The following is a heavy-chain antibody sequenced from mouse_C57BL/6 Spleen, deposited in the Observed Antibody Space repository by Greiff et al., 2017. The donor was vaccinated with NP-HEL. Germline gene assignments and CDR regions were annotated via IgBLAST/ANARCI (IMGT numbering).Heavy chain of an antibody. D-gene: IGHD2-2*01. CDR2: ISSGGSYT. CDR3: ARGYDGYYAMDY. Sequence: EVKLVESGGDLVKPGGSLKLSCAASGFTFSSYGMSWVRQTPDKRLEWVATISSGGSYTYYPDSVKGRFTISRDNAKNTLYLQMSSLKSEDTAMYYCARGYDGYYAMDYWGQGTSVTVSS. J-gene: IGHJ4*01. CDR1: GFTFSSYG. V-gene: IGHV5-6*02.